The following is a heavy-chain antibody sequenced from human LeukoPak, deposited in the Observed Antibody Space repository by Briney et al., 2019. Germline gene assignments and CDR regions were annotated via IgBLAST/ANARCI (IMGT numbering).Heavy chain of an antibody. J-gene: IGHJ4*02. CDR2: ISYDGSNK. Sequence: PGGSLRLSCAASGFTFSSYGMHWVRQAPGKGLEWVAVISYDGSNKYYADSVKGRFTISRDNSKNTLYLQMNSLRAEDTAIYYCARDFGWFHFDSWGQGTLVTVSS. CDR3: ARDFGWFHFDS. V-gene: IGHV3-30*03. D-gene: IGHD2-15*01. CDR1: GFTFSSYG.